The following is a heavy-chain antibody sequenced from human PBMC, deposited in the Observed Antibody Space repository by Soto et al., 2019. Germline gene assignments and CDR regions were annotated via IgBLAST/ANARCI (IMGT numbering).Heavy chain of an antibody. V-gene: IGHV6-1*01. D-gene: IGHD1-26*01. CDR2: TYYRSKWYN. CDR3: ARSGNMGAIDY. J-gene: IGHJ4*02. CDR1: GDSVSSKSSA. Sequence: SQTLALTCAISGDSVSSKSSACNFIRQSPSRGLEWLGRTYYRSKWYNEHAVSVKSRITVNPDTSKNQFSLQLNSMTPEDTAVYYCARSGNMGAIDYWGQGTLVTVSS.